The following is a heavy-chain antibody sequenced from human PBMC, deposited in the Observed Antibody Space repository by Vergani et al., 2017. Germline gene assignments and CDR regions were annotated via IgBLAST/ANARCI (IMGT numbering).Heavy chain of an antibody. V-gene: IGHV4-34*01. CDR3: ARGYDFWRGYCDY. Sequence: QVQLQQWGAGLLKPSETLSLTCAVYGGSFSGYYWSWIRQPPGKGLEWIGEINHSGSTNYNPSLKSRVTISVDTSKNQFSLKLSSVTAADTAVYYCARGYDFWRGYCDYWGQGTLVTVSS. D-gene: IGHD3-3*01. CDR2: INHSGST. CDR1: GGSFSGYY. J-gene: IGHJ4*02.